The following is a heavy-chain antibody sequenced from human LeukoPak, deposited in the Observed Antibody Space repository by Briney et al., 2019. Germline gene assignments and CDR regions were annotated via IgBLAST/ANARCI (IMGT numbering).Heavy chain of an antibody. D-gene: IGHD3-3*01. V-gene: IGHV3-49*04. CDR2: IRSKAYGGTT. CDR3: TRFYDFWSGNDNYFDY. Sequence: GGSLRLSCTASGFTFGDYAMSWVRQAPGKGLEWVGFIRSKAYGGTTEYAASVKGRFTISRDDSKSIAYLQTNSLKTEDTAVYYCTRFYDFWSGNDNYFDYWGQGTLVTVSS. CDR1: GFTFGDYA. J-gene: IGHJ4*02.